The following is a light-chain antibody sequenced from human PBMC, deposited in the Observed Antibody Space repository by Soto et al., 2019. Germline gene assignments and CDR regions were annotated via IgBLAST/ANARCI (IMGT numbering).Light chain of an antibody. Sequence: IQMTQSPSTLSASVGDRVTITCRASQNINTWLACYQQNPGKAPSLLIYRASSLENGVPSRFGGRGSGTQFIFTIISLQPDDSETYYCQQYSSDSTLGQGTKVEIK. CDR1: QNINTW. V-gene: IGKV1-5*03. CDR3: QQYSSDST. CDR2: RAS. J-gene: IGKJ1*01.